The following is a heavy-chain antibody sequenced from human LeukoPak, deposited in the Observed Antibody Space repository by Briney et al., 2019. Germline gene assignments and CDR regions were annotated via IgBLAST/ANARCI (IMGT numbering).Heavy chain of an antibody. CDR2: ISGIGATT. V-gene: IGHV3-23*01. Sequence: GGSLRLSCAASGFTFISYGMSWVRQAPGKGLEWVSSISGIGATTYYADSVKGRFTISRDNAKNSLYLQMHSLRAEDTAVYYCARSHGGNYNWFDPWGQGTLVTVSS. CDR3: ARSHGGNYNWFDP. J-gene: IGHJ5*02. D-gene: IGHD4-23*01. CDR1: GFTFISYG.